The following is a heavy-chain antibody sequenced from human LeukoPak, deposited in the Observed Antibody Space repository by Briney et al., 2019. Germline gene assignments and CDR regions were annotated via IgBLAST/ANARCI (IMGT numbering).Heavy chain of an antibody. CDR2: IRSKANGGTT. V-gene: IGHV3-49*03. CDR3: AHDTSAYAYYFDY. CDR1: GFTFGEYA. Sequence: PGRSLRLSCTASGFTFGEYAMSWFRQAPGKGPEWVGVIRSKANGGTTECAASVKGRFTFSRDDSRSLAYLQMNSLKTEDTAVYYCAHDTSAYAYYFDYWGQGTLVTVSS. D-gene: IGHD3-22*01. J-gene: IGHJ4*02.